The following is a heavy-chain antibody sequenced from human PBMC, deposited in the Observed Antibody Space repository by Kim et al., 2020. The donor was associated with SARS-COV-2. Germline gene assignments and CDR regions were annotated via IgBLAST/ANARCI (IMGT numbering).Heavy chain of an antibody. CDR3: AATYYYDSSGYYEGYYFDY. CDR1: GGSISSYY. Sequence: SETLSLTCTASGGSISSYYWSWIRQPPGKGLEWIGYIYYSGSTNYNPSLKSRVTISVDTSKNQISLKLSSVTAADTAVYYCAATYYYDSSGYYEGYYFDYWGQGTLVTVSS. D-gene: IGHD3-22*01. V-gene: IGHV4-59*01. CDR2: IYYSGST. J-gene: IGHJ4*02.